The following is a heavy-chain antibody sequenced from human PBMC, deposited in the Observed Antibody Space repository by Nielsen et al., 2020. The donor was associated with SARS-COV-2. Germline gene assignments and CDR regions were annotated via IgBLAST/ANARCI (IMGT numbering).Heavy chain of an antibody. CDR2: IKQDGSEK. CDR1: GFTFSSYA. V-gene: IGHV3-7*03. J-gene: IGHJ5*02. D-gene: IGHD3-3*01. Sequence: GESLKISCAASGFTFSSYAMSWVRQAPGKGLEWVANIKQDGSEKYYVDSVKGRFTISRDNAKNSLYLQMNSLRAEDTAVYYCAREILGPWGQGTLVTVSS. CDR3: AREILGP.